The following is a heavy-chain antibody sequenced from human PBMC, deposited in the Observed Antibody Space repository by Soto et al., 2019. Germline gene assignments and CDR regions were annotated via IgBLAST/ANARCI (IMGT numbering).Heavy chain of an antibody. CDR1: GGSISGSSW. V-gene: IGHV4-4*02. Sequence: SETLSLTCSVPGGSISGSSWWSWIRQSPGKGLEWIGEIYHSGSTNYNPSLKSRVSISVDTSKNQFSLEIYSVTASDTAIYYCARDPGRAVALDWGEGTLVTVSS. J-gene: IGHJ4*02. D-gene: IGHD6-19*01. CDR3: ARDPGRAVALD. CDR2: IYHSGST.